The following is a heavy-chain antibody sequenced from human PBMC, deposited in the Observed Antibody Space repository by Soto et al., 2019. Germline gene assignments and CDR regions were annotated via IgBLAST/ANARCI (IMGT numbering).Heavy chain of an antibody. CDR2: INAGNGNT. CDR3: ARQPGYSYGYN. J-gene: IGHJ4*02. D-gene: IGHD5-18*01. CDR1: GYTFTSYA. V-gene: IGHV1-3*01. Sequence: QVQLVQSGAEVKKPGASVKVSCKASGYTFTSYAMHWVRHAPGQRLEWMGWINAGNGNTKYSQKFQGRVTITRDTSASTAYMELSSLRSEDTAVYYCARQPGYSYGYNWCQGALVTVSS.